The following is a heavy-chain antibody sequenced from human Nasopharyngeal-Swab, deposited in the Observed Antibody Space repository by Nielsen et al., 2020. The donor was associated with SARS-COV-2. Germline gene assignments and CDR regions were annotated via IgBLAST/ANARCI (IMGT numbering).Heavy chain of an antibody. CDR2: ISSTSNYI. Sequence: GESLKISCAASGFTFSTYSMNWVRQAPGKGLEWVSSISSTSNYIYYADSVKGRFTISRDNAKTSLYLQINSPRAEDTAVYYCARVGSVRGFDYWGQGTLVTVSS. V-gene: IGHV3-21*01. J-gene: IGHJ4*02. CDR1: GFTFSTYS. CDR3: ARVGSVRGFDY. D-gene: IGHD3-10*01.